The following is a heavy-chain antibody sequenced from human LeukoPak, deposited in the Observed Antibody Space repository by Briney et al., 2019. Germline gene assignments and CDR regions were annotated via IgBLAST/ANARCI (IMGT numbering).Heavy chain of an antibody. CDR3: ARGRDSSGLYYYYYYYMDV. V-gene: IGHV4-34*01. CDR1: GGSFSGYY. J-gene: IGHJ6*03. Sequence: SETLSLTCAVYGGSFSGYYWSWIRQPPGKGLEWIGEINHSGSTNYNPSLKSRVTISVDTSKNQLSLKLSSVTAADTAVYYCARGRDSSGLYYYYYYYMDVWGKGTTVTVSS. D-gene: IGHD6-6*01. CDR2: INHSGST.